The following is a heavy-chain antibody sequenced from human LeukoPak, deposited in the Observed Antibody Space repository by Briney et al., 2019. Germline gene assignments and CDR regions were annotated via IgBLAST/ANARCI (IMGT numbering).Heavy chain of an antibody. CDR1: GYTFTGYY. V-gene: IGHV1-2*02. CDR2: INPNSGGT. D-gene: IGHD3-16*01. J-gene: IGHJ6*03. CDR3: AREGLYGDYYYYYMDV. Sequence: ASVKVSCKASGYTFTGYYMHWVRRAPGQGLEWMGWINPNSGGTNYAQKFQGRVTMTRDTSISTAYMELSRLRSDDTAVYYCAREGLYGDYYYYYMDVWGKGTTVTISS.